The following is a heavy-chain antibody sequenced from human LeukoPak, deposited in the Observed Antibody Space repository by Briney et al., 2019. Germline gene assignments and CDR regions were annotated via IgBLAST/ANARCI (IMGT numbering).Heavy chain of an antibody. CDR1: GFTFSSYA. Sequence: GGSLRLSCAASGFTFSSYAMSWVRQAPGKGLEWVSYISSSSSTIYYADSVKGRFTISRDNAKNSLYLQMNSLRAEDTAVYYCARPRSSGYYWYFDYWGQGTLVTVSS. CDR3: ARPRSSGYYWYFDY. CDR2: ISSSSSTI. V-gene: IGHV3-48*01. D-gene: IGHD3-22*01. J-gene: IGHJ4*02.